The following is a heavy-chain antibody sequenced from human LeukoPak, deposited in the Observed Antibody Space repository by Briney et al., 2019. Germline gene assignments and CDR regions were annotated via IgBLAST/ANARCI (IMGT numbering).Heavy chain of an antibody. CDR2: ISAYNGNT. CDR1: GYTFTSYG. D-gene: IGHD6-6*01. Sequence: ASVKVSCKASGYTFTSYGISWGRQAPGQGLEWMGWISAYNGNTNYAQKLQGRVTMTTDTSTSTAYMELRSLRSDDTAVYYCARDPRAARPSLDPYYYGMDVWGQGTTVTVSS. CDR3: ARDPRAARPSLDPYYYGMDV. J-gene: IGHJ6*02. V-gene: IGHV1-18*01.